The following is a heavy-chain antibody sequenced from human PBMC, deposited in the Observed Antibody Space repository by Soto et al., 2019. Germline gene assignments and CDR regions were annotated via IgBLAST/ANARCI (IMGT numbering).Heavy chain of an antibody. Sequence: TLSLTCAVSGGSISSGGYSWSWIRQPPGKGLEWIGYIYHSGSTYYNPSLKSRVTISVDTSKNQFSLKLSSVTAADTAVYYCAREGYCSSTSCYPYYGMDVWGQGTTVTVSS. CDR3: AREGYCSSTSCYPYYGMDV. D-gene: IGHD2-2*01. J-gene: IGHJ6*02. CDR2: IYHSGST. V-gene: IGHV4-30-2*01. CDR1: GGSISSGGYS.